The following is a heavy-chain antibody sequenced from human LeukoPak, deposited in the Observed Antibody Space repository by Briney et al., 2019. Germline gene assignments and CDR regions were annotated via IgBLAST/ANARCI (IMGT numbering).Heavy chain of an antibody. Sequence: GASLRLSCAASGFTFNRYSMNWVRQAPGKGLEWISYISSSGTTIYYADSVQGRFIISRDNARNSLYLQMNSLRAEDTAVYYCAKDLLRFLEWYAPDYWGQGTLVTVSS. CDR2: ISSSGTTI. CDR1: GFTFNRYS. CDR3: AKDLLRFLEWYAPDY. J-gene: IGHJ4*02. V-gene: IGHV3-48*01. D-gene: IGHD3-3*01.